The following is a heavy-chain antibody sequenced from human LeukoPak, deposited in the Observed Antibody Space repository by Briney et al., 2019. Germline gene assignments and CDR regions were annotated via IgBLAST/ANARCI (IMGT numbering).Heavy chain of an antibody. D-gene: IGHD1-14*01. J-gene: IGHJ3*02. CDR3: ARDGSGAFDI. V-gene: IGHV3-23*01. Sequence: PGGSLRLSCEASGFTFSAYAMTWVRQAPGKGLEWVSSIGSDNKPHYSESVKGRFAISRDNSKNTLYLQMNSLRAEDTAVYYCARDGSGAFDIWGQGTMVTVSS. CDR1: GFTFSAYA. CDR2: IGSDNKP.